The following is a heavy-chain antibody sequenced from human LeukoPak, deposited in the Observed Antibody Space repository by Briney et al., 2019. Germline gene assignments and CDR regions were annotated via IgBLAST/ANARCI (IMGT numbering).Heavy chain of an antibody. CDR2: LSGTGDNT. CDR1: GFTFSAYA. Sequence: GGSLRLSCAGSGFTFSAYAMSWVRQAPGKGLEWVSSLSGTGDNTYYADSVKGRFTIPRDNSKNTLYLQMNSLRAEDTAVYYCAKDRYFRDGYNEYWGQGTLVTVSS. CDR3: AKDRYFRDGYNEY. J-gene: IGHJ4*02. D-gene: IGHD5-24*01. V-gene: IGHV3-23*01.